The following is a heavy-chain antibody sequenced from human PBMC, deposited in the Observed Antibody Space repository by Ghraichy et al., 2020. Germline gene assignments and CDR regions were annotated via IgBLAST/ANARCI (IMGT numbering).Heavy chain of an antibody. V-gene: IGHV4-31*03. D-gene: IGHD3-9*01. CDR3: ARDYYDILTGNYGMDV. J-gene: IGHJ6*02. CDR2: IYYSGST. CDR1: GGSISSGGYY. Sequence: SETLSLTCTVSGGSISSGGYYWSWIRQHPGKGLEWIGYIYYSGSTYYNPSLKSRVTISVDTSKNQFSLKLSSVTAADTAVYYCARDYYDILTGNYGMDVWGQGTTVTVSS.